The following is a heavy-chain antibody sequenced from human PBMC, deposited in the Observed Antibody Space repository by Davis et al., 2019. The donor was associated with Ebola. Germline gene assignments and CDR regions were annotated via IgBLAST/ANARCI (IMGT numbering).Heavy chain of an antibody. J-gene: IGHJ6*02. CDR3: ARVMITFGGVIISTYYYGMDV. CDR2: ISSSSSYI. Sequence: GESLKISCAASGFTFSSYSMNWVRQAPGKGLEWVSSISSSSSYIYYADSVKGRFTISRDNAKNSLYLQMNSLRDEDTAVYYCARVMITFGGVIISTYYYGMDVWGQGTTVTVSS. V-gene: IGHV3-21*01. D-gene: IGHD3-16*02. CDR1: GFTFSSYS.